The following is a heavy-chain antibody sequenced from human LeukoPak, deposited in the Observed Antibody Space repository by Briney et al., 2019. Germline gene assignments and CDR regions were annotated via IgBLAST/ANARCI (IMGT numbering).Heavy chain of an antibody. J-gene: IGHJ5*02. D-gene: IGHD6-13*01. CDR3: ARGIAAAAVIRSWFDP. CDR2: INHSGST. V-gene: IGHV4-34*01. CDR1: GGSFSGYY. Sequence: PSETLSLTCAVYGGSFSGYYWSWIRQPPGKGLEWTGEINHSGSTNYNPSLKSRVTISVDTSKNQFSLKLSSVTAADTAVYYCARGIAAAAVIRSWFDPWGQGTLVTVSS.